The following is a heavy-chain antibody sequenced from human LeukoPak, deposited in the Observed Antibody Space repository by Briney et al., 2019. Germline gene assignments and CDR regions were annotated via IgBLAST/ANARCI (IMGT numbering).Heavy chain of an antibody. D-gene: IGHD1-26*01. V-gene: IGHV3-21*01. CDR1: GFTFNIYG. CDR2: ISDSSSYI. J-gene: IGHJ4*02. Sequence: PGGSLRLSCVASGFTFNIYGLNWVRQAPGKGLEWVSSISDSSSYIYYADSVRGRFTISRDNAKNSLYLQMNSLRAEDTAMYYCARADLSGSYFHPHFLDYWGQGTLVTVSS. CDR3: ARADLSGSYFHPHFLDY.